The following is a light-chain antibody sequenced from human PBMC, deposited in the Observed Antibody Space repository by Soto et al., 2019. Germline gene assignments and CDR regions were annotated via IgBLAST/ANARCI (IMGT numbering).Light chain of an antibody. Sequence: EIVLTQSPATLSLSPGERATLSCRASQRVSNFLAWYQQKPCQAPRLLSSDASHRSTGIPGRFSGSGSGTDFCLTISSLEHEDLAVYYCQQRGNWPWTFGQGTKVEIK. V-gene: IGKV3-11*01. CDR1: QRVSNF. CDR2: DAS. J-gene: IGKJ1*01. CDR3: QQRGNWPWT.